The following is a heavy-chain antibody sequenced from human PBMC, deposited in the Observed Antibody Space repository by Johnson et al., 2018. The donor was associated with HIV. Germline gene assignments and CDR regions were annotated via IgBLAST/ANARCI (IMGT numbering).Heavy chain of an antibody. Sequence: VQLVESGGGLVQPGRSLRLSCAASGFTFDDYAMHWVRQAPGKGLEWVSGISWNSGSIGYADSVKGRFTISRDNAKKTLYLQMNMLRAEDTAVYYCARVEWELDAFDIWGQGTMVTVSS. CDR3: ARVEWELDAFDI. CDR1: GFTFDDYA. CDR2: ISWNSGSI. D-gene: IGHD1-26*01. J-gene: IGHJ3*02. V-gene: IGHV3-9*01.